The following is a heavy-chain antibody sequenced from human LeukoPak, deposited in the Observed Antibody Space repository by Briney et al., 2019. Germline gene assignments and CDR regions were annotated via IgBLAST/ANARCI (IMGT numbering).Heavy chain of an antibody. V-gene: IGHV3-23*01. J-gene: IGHJ4*02. Sequence: PGGSLRLSCAASGFTFSSYSMNWVRQAPGKGLEWVSAISGSGGSTYYADSVKGRFTISRDISKNALYLQMNSLRVEDTAVYYCAIDPNWGTHSWGQGVLVTVSS. CDR2: ISGSGGST. D-gene: IGHD7-27*01. CDR3: AIDPNWGTHS. CDR1: GFTFSSYS.